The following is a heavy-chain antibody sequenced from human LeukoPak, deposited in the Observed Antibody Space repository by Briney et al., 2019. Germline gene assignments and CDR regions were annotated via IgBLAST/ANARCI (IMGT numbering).Heavy chain of an antibody. CDR3: VAGTY. V-gene: IGHV3-48*02. CDR2: ISSSSSTI. J-gene: IGHJ4*02. CDR1: GFTFSSYS. Sequence: GGSLRLSCKASGFTFSSYSMNWVDQAPGKGLEWVSYISSSSSTIYYADSVKGRFTISRDNAKNSLYLQMNSLRDEDTAVYYGVAGTYWGQGTLVTVSS. D-gene: IGHD6-19*01.